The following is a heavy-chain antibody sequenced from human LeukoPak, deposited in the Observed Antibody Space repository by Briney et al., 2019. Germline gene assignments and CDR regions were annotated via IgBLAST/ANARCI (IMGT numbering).Heavy chain of an antibody. CDR2: TKQDGSEK. J-gene: IGHJ2*01. CDR1: GFTFSRYW. Sequence: PGGSLRLSCAASGFTFSRYWMSWVRQAPGKGLDCVANTKQDGSEKYYVDSVKGRFTISRDNAKNSLYLQMNSLRAEDTAVYYCRCSGQRNSGWYVDLWGRGTLVTVSS. CDR3: RCSGQRNSGWYVDL. V-gene: IGHV3-7*02. D-gene: IGHD2-15*01.